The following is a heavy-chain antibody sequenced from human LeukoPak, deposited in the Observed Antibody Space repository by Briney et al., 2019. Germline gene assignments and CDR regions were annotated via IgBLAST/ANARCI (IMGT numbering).Heavy chain of an antibody. Sequence: SETLSLTCTVSGGSISGGGYYWSWIRQHPGKGLEWIGYIYYSGSTYYNPSLKSRVTISVDTSKNQFSLKLSSVTAADTAVYYCARDHDFWSGYSYFDYWGQGTLVTVSS. CDR3: ARDHDFWSGYSYFDY. V-gene: IGHV4-31*03. J-gene: IGHJ4*02. D-gene: IGHD3-3*01. CDR2: IYYSGST. CDR1: GGSISGGGYY.